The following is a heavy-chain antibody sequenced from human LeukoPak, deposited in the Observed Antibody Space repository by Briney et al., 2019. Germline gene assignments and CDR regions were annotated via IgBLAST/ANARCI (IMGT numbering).Heavy chain of an antibody. CDR1: GFTFSSYG. V-gene: IGHV3-23*01. J-gene: IGHJ3*02. D-gene: IGHD3-22*01. CDR3: AKGGHFDYDSSGYYHHDAFDI. CDR2: ISGRGGST. Sequence: PGGSLRLSCAASGFTFSSYGMSWVRQAPGKGLEWFSAISGRGGSTYYADSVKGRFTISRDNSKNTLYLQMNSLRAEDTAVYYCAKGGHFDYDSSGYYHHDAFDIWGQGTMVTVSS.